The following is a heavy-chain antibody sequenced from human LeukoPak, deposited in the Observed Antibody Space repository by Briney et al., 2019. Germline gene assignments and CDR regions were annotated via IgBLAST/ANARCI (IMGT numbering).Heavy chain of an antibody. Sequence: SQTLSLTCAISGDSVSSNSAAWNWISQSPSRGLEWLGRTYYRSKWYNDYAVSVKSRITINPDTSKNQFSLQLNSVTPEDTAVYYCARSSVHNWNQTFDYWGQGTLVTVSS. CDR1: GDSVSSNSAA. CDR3: ARSSVHNWNQTFDY. J-gene: IGHJ4*02. D-gene: IGHD1-1*01. CDR2: TYYRSKWYN. V-gene: IGHV6-1*01.